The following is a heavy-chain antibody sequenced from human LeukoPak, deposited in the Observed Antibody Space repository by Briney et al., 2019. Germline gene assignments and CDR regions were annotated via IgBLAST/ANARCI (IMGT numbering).Heavy chain of an antibody. CDR2: IYHRGST. J-gene: IGHJ4*02. CDR3: ARDWDGYNY. CDR1: GYSISNGYY. V-gene: IGHV4-38-2*02. Sequence: SETLSLTCTVSGYSISNGYYWGWIRQPPGKGLEWVGSIYHRGSTYYNPSLRSRVTISLDRSKKKFSLKLSSVTAADTAVYYCARDWDGYNYWGQGTLVTVSS. D-gene: IGHD5-24*01.